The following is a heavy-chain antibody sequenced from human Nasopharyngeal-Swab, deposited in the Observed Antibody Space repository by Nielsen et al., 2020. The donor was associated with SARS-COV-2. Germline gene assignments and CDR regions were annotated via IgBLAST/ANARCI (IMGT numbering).Heavy chain of an antibody. J-gene: IGHJ6*02. CDR3: AKNSDSSGYYSGGIDRYYYYGMDV. Sequence: GESLKISCAASGFTLSSYAMSWVRQAPGKGLEWVSAISGSGGSTYYADSVKGRFTISRDNSKNTLYLQMNSLRAEDTAVYYCAKNSDSSGYYSGGIDRYYYYGMDVWGQGTTVTVSS. D-gene: IGHD3-22*01. V-gene: IGHV3-23*01. CDR2: ISGSGGST. CDR1: GFTLSSYA.